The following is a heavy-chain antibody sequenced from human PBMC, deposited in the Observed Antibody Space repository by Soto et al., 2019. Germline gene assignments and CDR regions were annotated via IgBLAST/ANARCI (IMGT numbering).Heavy chain of an antibody. CDR2: IWYDGSNK. V-gene: IGHV3-33*01. CDR1: GFTFSSYG. D-gene: IGHD3-22*01. J-gene: IGHJ3*02. CDR3: ARISAYDSSGFDAFDI. Sequence: PGGSLRLSCAASGFTFSSYGMHWVRQAPGKGLEWVAVIWYDGSNKYYADSVKGRFTIPRDNSKNTLYLQMNSLRAEDTAVYYCARISAYDSSGFDAFDIWGQGTMVTVSS.